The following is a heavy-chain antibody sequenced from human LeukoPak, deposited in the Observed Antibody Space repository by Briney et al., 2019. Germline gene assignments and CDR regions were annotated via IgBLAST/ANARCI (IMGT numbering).Heavy chain of an antibody. J-gene: IGHJ6*03. CDR2: ISAYNGNT. CDR3: ASYRPLHRYYYGSGGDYYYYYMAV. V-gene: IGHV1-18*01. CDR1: GYTFTSYA. Sequence: GASVKVSCKASGYTFTSYAMNWVRQAPGQGLEWKGWISAYNGNTNYAQKLQGRVTMTTDTSTSTAYMELRSLRSDDTAVYYCASYRPLHRYYYGSGGDYYYYYMAVWGKGTTVTVSS. D-gene: IGHD3-10*01.